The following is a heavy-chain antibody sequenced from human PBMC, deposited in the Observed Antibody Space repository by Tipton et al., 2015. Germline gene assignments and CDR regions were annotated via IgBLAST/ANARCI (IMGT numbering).Heavy chain of an antibody. CDR3: AREVWYNDSTGYDY. CDR1: GGSLSDYY. V-gene: IGHV4-34*01. CDR2: INHSGTT. J-gene: IGHJ4*02. D-gene: IGHD3-22*01. Sequence: TLSLTCAVSGGSLSDYYWHWIRQAPGKGLEWVGEINHSGTTDYNSSLKSRVTISVDTSKNQFSLHLSSVTAADTAVYYCAREVWYNDSTGYDYWGQGTLVTVSS.